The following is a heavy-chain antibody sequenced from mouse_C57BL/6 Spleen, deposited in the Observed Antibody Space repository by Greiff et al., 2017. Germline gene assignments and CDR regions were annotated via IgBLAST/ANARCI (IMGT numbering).Heavy chain of an antibody. V-gene: IGHV14-1*01. CDR3: TTNAPSGYDYDREFDY. Sequence: VQLQQSGAELVRPGASVKLSCTASGFNIKDYYMHWVKQRPEQGLEWIGRIDTEDGDTEYAPKFQGKATMTADTSSNTAYLQLSSLTSEDTAVYYCTTNAPSGYDYDREFDYWGQGTTLTVSS. CDR2: IDTEDGDT. CDR1: GFNIKDYY. D-gene: IGHD2-4*01. J-gene: IGHJ2*01.